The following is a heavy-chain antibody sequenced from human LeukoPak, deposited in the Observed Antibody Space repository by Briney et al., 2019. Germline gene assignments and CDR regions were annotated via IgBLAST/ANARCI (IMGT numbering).Heavy chain of an antibody. Sequence: GGSLRLSCAASGLTFTSYAMHWVRQAPGKGLEWVAVISYDGSNKYYADSVKGRFTISRDNSKDTLYLQMNSLRAEDTAVYYCSGYWDDYWGQATLVTVSS. D-gene: IGHD3-22*01. V-gene: IGHV3-30-3*01. CDR1: GLTFTSYA. CDR3: SGYWDDY. CDR2: ISYDGSNK. J-gene: IGHJ4*02.